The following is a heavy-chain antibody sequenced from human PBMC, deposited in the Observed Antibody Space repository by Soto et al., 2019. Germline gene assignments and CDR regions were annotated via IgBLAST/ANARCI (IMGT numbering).Heavy chain of an antibody. Sequence: ASVKVSCKASGYTFTSYAMHWVRQAPGQRLEWMGWINAGNGNTKYSQKFQGRVTITRDTSASTAYMELSSLRSEDTAVYYCARGIDFWSGYSEPPDYWGQGTLVTVSS. CDR3: ARGIDFWSGYSEPPDY. CDR1: GYTFTSYA. J-gene: IGHJ4*02. V-gene: IGHV1-3*01. CDR2: INAGNGNT. D-gene: IGHD3-3*01.